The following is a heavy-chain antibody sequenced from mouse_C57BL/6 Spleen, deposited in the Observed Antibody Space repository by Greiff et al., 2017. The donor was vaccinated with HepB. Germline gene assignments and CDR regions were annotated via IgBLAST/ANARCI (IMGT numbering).Heavy chain of an antibody. Sequence: QVHVKQSGAELVRPGASVTLSCKASGYTFTDYEMHWVKQTPVHGLEWIGAIDPETGGTAYNQKFKGKAILTADKSSSTAYMELRSLTSEDSAVYYCTRGAGSYWYFDVWGSGTTVTVSS. CDR3: TRGAGSYWYFDV. CDR2: IDPETGGT. V-gene: IGHV1-15*01. CDR1: GYTFTDYE. D-gene: IGHD3-3*01. J-gene: IGHJ1*01.